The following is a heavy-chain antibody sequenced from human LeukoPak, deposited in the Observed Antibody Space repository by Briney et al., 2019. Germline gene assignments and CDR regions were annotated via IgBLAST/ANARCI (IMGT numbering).Heavy chain of an antibody. CDR1: GYTFTSYG. D-gene: IGHD3-16*01. Sequence: GASVKVSCKASGYTFTSYGISWVRQAPGQGLEWMGWISAYNGNTNYAQQLQGRVTMTTDTSTSTAYMELRSLRSDDTAVYYCARDKDYIWGSSPKFDYWGQGTLVTVSS. V-gene: IGHV1-18*01. CDR3: ARDKDYIWGSSPKFDY. J-gene: IGHJ4*02. CDR2: ISAYNGNT.